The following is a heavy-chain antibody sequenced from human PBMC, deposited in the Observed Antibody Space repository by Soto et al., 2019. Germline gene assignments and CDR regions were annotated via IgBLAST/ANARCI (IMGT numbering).Heavy chain of an antibody. CDR1: GGSISSGDYY. CDR3: ASEYSSSSFYYYGMDV. V-gene: IGHV4-30-4*01. CDR2: IYYSGST. D-gene: IGHD6-6*01. J-gene: IGHJ6*02. Sequence: SETLSLTCTVSGGSISSGDYYWSWIRQPPGKGLEWVGYIYYSGSTYYNPSLKSRVTISVDTSKNQFSLKLSSVTAADTAVYYCASEYSSSSFYYYGMDVWGQGTTVT.